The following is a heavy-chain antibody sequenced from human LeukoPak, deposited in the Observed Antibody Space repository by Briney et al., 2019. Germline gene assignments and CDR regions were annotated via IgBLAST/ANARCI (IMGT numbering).Heavy chain of an antibody. V-gene: IGHV3-7*01. CDR2: IKQDGSEK. J-gene: IGHJ4*02. D-gene: IGHD3-22*01. Sequence: PGGSLRLSCAASGFTFSSYWMSWVRQAPGKGLEWVANIKQDGSEKYYVDSVKGRFTISRDNAKNSLYLQMNSLRAEDTAVYYCARHTYYYDSRVDYWGQGTLVTVSS. CDR3: ARHTYYYDSRVDY. CDR1: GFTFSSYW.